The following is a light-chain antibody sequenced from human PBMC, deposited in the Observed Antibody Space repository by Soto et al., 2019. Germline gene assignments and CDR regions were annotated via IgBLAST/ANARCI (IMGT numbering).Light chain of an antibody. CDR3: LQDYHYPRT. J-gene: IGKJ1*01. CDR1: QGIRND. CDR2: AAS. Sequence: ISMTHPPSLLSAYTGNRVTITCRASQGIRNDLGWYQQKPGKAPKLLIYAASSLQSGVTSRFSGSGSGTDFTLTISSLQPEDFGTYSCLQDYHYPRTFGQGT. V-gene: IGKV1-6*01.